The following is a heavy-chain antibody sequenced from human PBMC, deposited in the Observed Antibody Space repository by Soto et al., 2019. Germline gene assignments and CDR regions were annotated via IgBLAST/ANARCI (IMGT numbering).Heavy chain of an antibody. CDR2: ISAGGYST. CDR1: GFSFSSYA. CDR3: AKGGEYNSGWSYSAH. D-gene: IGHD6-19*01. J-gene: IGHJ4*02. Sequence: EVLLLESAGGLVQPGGSLRISCAASGFSFSSYAMSWVRQAPGKGLEWVSDISAGGYSTYYADSGDGRFTISRDNSKKMVYLQLDSLRAEDTAVYYCAKGGEYNSGWSYSAHWGQGALVTVSS. V-gene: IGHV3-23*01.